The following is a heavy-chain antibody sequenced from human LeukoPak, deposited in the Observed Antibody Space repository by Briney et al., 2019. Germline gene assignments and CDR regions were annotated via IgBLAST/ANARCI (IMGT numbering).Heavy chain of an antibody. CDR1: GFTVSSNY. D-gene: IGHD3-22*01. Sequence: GGSLRLSCAASGFTVSSNYMSWVRQAPGKGLEWVSVIYSGGSTYYADSVKGRFTISRDNSKNTLYLQMNSLRAEDTAVYYCAKIPAPHSSGYHEAPGAFDIWGQGTMVTVSS. J-gene: IGHJ3*02. V-gene: IGHV3-53*01. CDR3: AKIPAPHSSGYHEAPGAFDI. CDR2: IYSGGST.